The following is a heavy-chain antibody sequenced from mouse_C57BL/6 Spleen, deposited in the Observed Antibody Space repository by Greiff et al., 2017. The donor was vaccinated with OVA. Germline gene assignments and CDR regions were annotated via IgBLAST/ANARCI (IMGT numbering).Heavy chain of an antibody. V-gene: IGHV5-17*01. D-gene: IGHD1-1*01. CDR3: ARTPYYYGSHYFDY. Sequence: EVKLMESGGGLVKPGGSLKLSCAASGFTFSDYGMHWVRQAPEKGLEWVAYISSGSSTIYYADTVKGRFTISRDNAKNTLFLQMTSLRSEDTAMYYCARTPYYYGSHYFDYWGQGTTLTVSS. CDR2: ISSGSSTI. CDR1: GFTFSDYG. J-gene: IGHJ2*01.